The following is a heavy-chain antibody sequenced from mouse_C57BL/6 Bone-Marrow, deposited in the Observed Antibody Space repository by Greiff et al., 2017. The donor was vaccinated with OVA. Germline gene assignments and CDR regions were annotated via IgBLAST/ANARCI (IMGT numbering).Heavy chain of an antibody. CDR1: GYTFTSYW. CDR2: IHPSDSDT. Sequence: QVQLQQSGAELVKPGASVKVSCKASGYTFTSYWMHWVKQRPGQGLEWLGRIHPSDSDTNYNQKFKGKATLTVDKSSSTAYMQLSSLTSEDSAVYYCAIPLDGYYLAWFAYWGQGTLVTVSA. V-gene: IGHV1-74*01. CDR3: AIPLDGYYLAWFAY. J-gene: IGHJ3*01. D-gene: IGHD2-3*01.